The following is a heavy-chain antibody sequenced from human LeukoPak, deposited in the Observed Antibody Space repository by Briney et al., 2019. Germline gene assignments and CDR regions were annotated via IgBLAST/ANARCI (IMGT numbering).Heavy chain of an antibody. D-gene: IGHD3-10*01. Sequence: GRSLGLSCAASGFTFSSYAMHWVRQAPGKGLEWVAVISYDGSNKYYADSVKGRFTISRDNSKNTLYLQMNSLRAEDTAMYYCARVRHYGSGSYPGYWGQGTLVTVSS. J-gene: IGHJ4*02. CDR3: ARVRHYGSGSYPGY. V-gene: IGHV3-30*04. CDR2: ISYDGSNK. CDR1: GFTFSSYA.